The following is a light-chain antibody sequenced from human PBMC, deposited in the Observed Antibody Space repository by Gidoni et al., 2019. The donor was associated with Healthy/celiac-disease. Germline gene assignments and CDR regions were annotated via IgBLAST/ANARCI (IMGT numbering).Light chain of an antibody. CDR1: NMGSKS. Sequence: SYVLTQPPSVSVAPGQTARISCGGNNMGSKSVHWYQQKPGQAPVLVVFDDSDRPSGIPERFSGSNSGNTAALTISRVEVGDEADYHCQVWDNSSDHPGVFGGGTKVTVL. CDR3: QVWDNSSDHPGV. V-gene: IGLV3-21*02. J-gene: IGLJ3*02. CDR2: DDS.